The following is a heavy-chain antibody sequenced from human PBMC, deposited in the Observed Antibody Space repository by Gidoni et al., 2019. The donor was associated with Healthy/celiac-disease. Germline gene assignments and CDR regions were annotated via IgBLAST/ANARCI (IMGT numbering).Heavy chain of an antibody. CDR3: ARDYYGSGSYNGMDV. CDR2: RSYDGSNK. Sequence: QVQLVASGVGVVQPGRSLRLSCAASDFTFHSYALHWVRQAAGKGLEWVAVRSYDGSNKYDADYVKGRFTISRDNSKNTLYLQMNSLRAEDTAVYYCARDYYGSGSYNGMDVWGQGTTVTVSS. D-gene: IGHD3-10*01. CDR1: DFTFHSYA. J-gene: IGHJ6*02. V-gene: IGHV3-30-3*01.